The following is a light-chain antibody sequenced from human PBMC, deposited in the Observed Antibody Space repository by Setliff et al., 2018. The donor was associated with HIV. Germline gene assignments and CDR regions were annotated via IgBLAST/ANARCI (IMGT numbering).Light chain of an antibody. Sequence: QSVLTQPASVSGSPGQSITISCTGTSGDVGGYDYVSWYQQHPGKAPKLMIYEVHYRPSGISNRFSGSKSGNMASLTISGLQADDEADYYCNSFTGSSTYVFGTGTKVTVL. J-gene: IGLJ1*01. V-gene: IGLV2-14*01. CDR3: NSFTGSSTYV. CDR1: SGDVGGYDY. CDR2: EVH.